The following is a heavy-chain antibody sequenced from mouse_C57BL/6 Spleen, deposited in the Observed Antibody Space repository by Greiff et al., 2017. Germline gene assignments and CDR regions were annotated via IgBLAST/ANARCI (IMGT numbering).Heavy chain of an antibody. Sequence: EVKLMESGGGLVKPGGSLKLSCAASGFTFSSYAMSWVRQTPEKRLEWVATISDGGSYTYYPDNVKGRFTISRDNAKNNLYLQMSHLKSEDTAMYYCAREDDYGWFACWGQGTLVTVSA. CDR2: ISDGGSYT. CDR1: GFTFSSYA. V-gene: IGHV5-4*01. D-gene: IGHD2-4*01. J-gene: IGHJ3*01. CDR3: AREDDYGWFAC.